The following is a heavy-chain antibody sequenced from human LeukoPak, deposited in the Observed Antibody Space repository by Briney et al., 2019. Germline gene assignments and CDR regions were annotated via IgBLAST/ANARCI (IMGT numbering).Heavy chain of an antibody. Sequence: GESLKISCKGSGYTFTTYWIGWVRQMPGKGLEWMGIIYPGDSDTRYSPSFQGQVTISADKSISTAYLQWSSLKASDTAMYYCARAYYYDSSGYLYYFDYWGQGTLVTVSS. CDR3: ARAYYYDSSGYLYYFDY. CDR2: IYPGDSDT. D-gene: IGHD3-22*01. CDR1: GYTFTTYW. V-gene: IGHV5-51*01. J-gene: IGHJ4*02.